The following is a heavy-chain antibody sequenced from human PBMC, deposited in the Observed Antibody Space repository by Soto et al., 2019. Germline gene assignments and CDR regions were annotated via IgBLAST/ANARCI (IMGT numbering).Heavy chain of an antibody. CDR2: IIPLFGTP. V-gene: IGHV1-69*12. Sequence: QVQLVQSGAEVKKPGSSVKVSCKVSGDTFSTYAISWVRQAPGQGLEWMGGIIPLFGTPNYAEKLQDRLTITADASTVTAYMELRRLGTEDTAVYYCARGHFRALEGTQSYNWFDPWGQGTQVTVSS. CDR1: GDTFSTYA. D-gene: IGHD3-10*01. J-gene: IGHJ5*02. CDR3: ARGHFRALEGTQSYNWFDP.